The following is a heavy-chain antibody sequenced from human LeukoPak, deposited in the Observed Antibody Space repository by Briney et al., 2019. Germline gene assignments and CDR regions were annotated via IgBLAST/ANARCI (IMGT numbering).Heavy chain of an antibody. CDR2: IDPSDSYT. V-gene: IGHV5-10-1*01. CDR1: ASNFANYW. CDR3: ARDQSGGSTFWYFDL. J-gene: IGHJ2*01. D-gene: IGHD4-23*01. Sequence: GASLRISYKGSASNFANYWISWVRPMPGKGLEWMGRIDPSDSYTDYSPSFQGHVTLSVDKSNNTAYLQWSGLKASDTATYYCARDQSGGSTFWYFDLWGRGTLVTVSS.